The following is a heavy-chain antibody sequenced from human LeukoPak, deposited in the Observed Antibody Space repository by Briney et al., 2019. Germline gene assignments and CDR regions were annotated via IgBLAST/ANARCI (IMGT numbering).Heavy chain of an antibody. J-gene: IGHJ4*02. D-gene: IGHD3-9*01. CDR1: GFTVSSNY. CDR3: ARDRLHYDSLTGYPAD. Sequence: HPGGSLRLSCADSGFTVSSNYMRWVRQAPGKGLEWVSVIYSGGSTHYADSVKGRFTISRDNPKNTLYLQMNSLRAEDTAVYYCARDRLHYDSLTGYPADWGQGTLVTVSS. CDR2: IYSGGST. V-gene: IGHV3-66*01.